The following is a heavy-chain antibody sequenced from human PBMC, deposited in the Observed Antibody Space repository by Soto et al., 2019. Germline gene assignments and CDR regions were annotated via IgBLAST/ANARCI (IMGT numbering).Heavy chain of an antibody. J-gene: IGHJ5*02. V-gene: IGHV4-61*02. D-gene: IGHD3-3*01. Sequence: PSETLSLTCTVSGGSLSGGTNYWSWVRQPAGKGLEWIGRIYGSGSTKYNPSLQSRVTMSLDTSKNQFSLRLESVTAADTAVYYCARGQRFSDWFDPWGQGTLVTVSS. CDR1: GGSLSGGTNY. CDR2: IYGSGST. CDR3: ARGQRFSDWFDP.